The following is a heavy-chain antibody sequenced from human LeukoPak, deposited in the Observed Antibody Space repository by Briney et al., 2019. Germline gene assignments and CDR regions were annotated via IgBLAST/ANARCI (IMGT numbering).Heavy chain of an antibody. J-gene: IGHJ6*02. Sequence: GRSLRLSCAASGFTFSHYAMYWVRQAPGKGLEWVANIRQDGSEKYYVASVKGRFTISRDNAKNALFLQMNSLTAEDTAVYYCARALDVWGRGTTVTVSS. V-gene: IGHV3-7*03. CDR1: GFTFSHYA. CDR2: IRQDGSEK. CDR3: ARALDV.